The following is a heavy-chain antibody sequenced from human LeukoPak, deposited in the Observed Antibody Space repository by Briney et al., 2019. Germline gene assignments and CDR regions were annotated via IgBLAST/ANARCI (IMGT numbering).Heavy chain of an antibody. CDR3: ARGPLYSSSWSLLGFDY. CDR1: GFTFSSYA. V-gene: IGHV3-30-3*01. Sequence: GRALRLSCAASGFTFSSYAMHWVRQAPGKVLEWVAVLSYDGSNKYYADSVKGRFTISRDNSKNTLYLQMNSLRAEDTAVYYCARGPLYSSSWSLLGFDYWGQGTLVTVSS. CDR2: LSYDGSNK. J-gene: IGHJ4*02. D-gene: IGHD6-13*01.